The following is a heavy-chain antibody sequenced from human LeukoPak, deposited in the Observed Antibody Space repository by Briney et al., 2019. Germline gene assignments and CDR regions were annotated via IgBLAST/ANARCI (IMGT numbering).Heavy chain of an antibody. CDR2: ISSSSSTI. V-gene: IGHV3-48*02. D-gene: IGHD5-18*01. J-gene: IGHJ4*02. Sequence: SGGSLRLSCAASGFTFSRYSMNWVRQAPGKGLEWVSDISSSSSTIYYADSVKGRFTISRDNAKNSLYLQMNSLRDEETAVYYCVRRGDTAMVTGFCDYWGQGTLVTVSS. CDR1: GFTFSRYS. CDR3: VRRGDTAMVTGFCDY.